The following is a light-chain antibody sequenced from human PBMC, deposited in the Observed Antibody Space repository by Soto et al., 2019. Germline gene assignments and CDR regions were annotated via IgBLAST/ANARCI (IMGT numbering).Light chain of an antibody. CDR2: GAS. CDR3: QQYGSSPLA. Sequence: EIMLTQSPGTLSLSPGERANLSCRASQSVGSSYLARYQQKPGQAPRLLIYGASIIATGIPDRFSGSGSGTDFTLTISRLEPEDFAEYYCQQYGSSPLAFGGLKKVELK. CDR1: QSVGSSY. J-gene: IGKJ4*01. V-gene: IGKV3-20*01.